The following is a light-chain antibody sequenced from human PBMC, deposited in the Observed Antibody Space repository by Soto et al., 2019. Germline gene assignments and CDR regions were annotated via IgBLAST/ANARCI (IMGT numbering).Light chain of an antibody. J-gene: IGLJ1*01. Sequence: QSVLTQPASVSGSPGQSITISCTGTSSDVGGYNYVSWYQQHPGKAPKLMIYDVSNRPSGVSNRFSGSKSGNTASLTISGLQAEDGADYYCSSYTSSSTPFVCGTG. V-gene: IGLV2-14*01. CDR2: DVS. CDR1: SSDVGGYNY. CDR3: SSYTSSSTPFV.